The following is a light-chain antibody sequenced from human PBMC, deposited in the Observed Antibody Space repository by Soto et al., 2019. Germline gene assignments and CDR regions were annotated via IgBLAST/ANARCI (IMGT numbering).Light chain of an antibody. CDR3: QQYNNWPPWT. Sequence: EIVMTQSPATRSVSPGERATLSCRASQSVSSDLAWYQQKPGQAPRLLIYGASIRATGIPDRFSGSGSGTEFTLNISSLQSEDFAVYYCQQYNNWPPWTFGQGTKVEIK. CDR2: GAS. V-gene: IGKV3D-15*01. CDR1: QSVSSD. J-gene: IGKJ1*01.